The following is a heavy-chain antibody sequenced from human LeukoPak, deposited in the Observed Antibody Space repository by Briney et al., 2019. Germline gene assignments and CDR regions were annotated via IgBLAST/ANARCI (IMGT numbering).Heavy chain of an antibody. CDR1: GYTFTNYW. CDR2: VYPGDSDSDT. V-gene: IGHV5-51*01. D-gene: IGHD2-2*01. Sequence: GESLKISCKGSGYTFTNYWIGWVRQMPGKGLEWMGVVYPGDSDSDTKYSPSFQGQVTISADKSISTAYLQWSSLKASDTAMYYCARQGVGYCSSTSCYGGNWFDPWGQGTLVTVSS. J-gene: IGHJ5*02. CDR3: ARQGVGYCSSTSCYGGNWFDP.